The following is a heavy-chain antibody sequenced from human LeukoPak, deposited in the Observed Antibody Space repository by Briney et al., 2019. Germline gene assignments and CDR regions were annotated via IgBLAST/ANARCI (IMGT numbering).Heavy chain of an antibody. J-gene: IGHJ4*02. CDR2: ISYSGST. Sequence: SETLSLTCTVSGGSISSYYWSWIRQPPGKGLEWIGYISYSGSTNYNPSLKSRVTIPVDTSKNQFSLKLSSVTAADTAVYYCAKYVWGSYPTFEDYWGQGTLVTVSS. CDR1: GGSISSYY. V-gene: IGHV4-59*01. CDR3: AKYVWGSYPTFEDY. D-gene: IGHD3-16*02.